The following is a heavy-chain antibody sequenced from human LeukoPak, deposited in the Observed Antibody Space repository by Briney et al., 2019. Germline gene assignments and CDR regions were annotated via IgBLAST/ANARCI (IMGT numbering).Heavy chain of an antibody. J-gene: IGHJ3*02. D-gene: IGHD3-3*02. CDR1: GFTFDDYA. Sequence: GRSLRLSCAASGFTFDDYAMHWVRQAPGKGLEWVSGISWNSGSIGYADSVKGRFTISRDNAKNSLYLQMNSLRAEDMALYYCAKGTFHFWSFDAFYIWGQGTMVTVSS. CDR2: ISWNSGSI. CDR3: AKGTFHFWSFDAFYI. V-gene: IGHV3-9*03.